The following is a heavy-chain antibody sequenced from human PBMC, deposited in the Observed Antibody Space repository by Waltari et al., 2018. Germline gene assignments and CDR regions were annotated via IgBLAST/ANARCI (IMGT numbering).Heavy chain of an antibody. Sequence: VQLVEAGGTLVQPGESLRLSCAASGFSFSDFNMNWVRQAPGKGPECISYISGSGTTIYYADCVKGRFTVSRDNVKNSLYLQMNNLRVEDTAVYYCARVHGKWFNPWGQGTLVTVSS. CDR2: ISGSGTTI. J-gene: IGHJ5*02. V-gene: IGHV3-48*01. CDR3: ARVHGKWFNP. CDR1: GFSFSDFN.